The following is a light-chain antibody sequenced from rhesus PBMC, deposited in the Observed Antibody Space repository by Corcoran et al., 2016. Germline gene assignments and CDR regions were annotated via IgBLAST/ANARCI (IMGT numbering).Light chain of an antibody. J-gene: IGKJ1*01. CDR3: LQYSSSPWT. Sequence: DIQMTQSPSSLSASVGDTVTITCRASQSISSWLDWYQQKPGKAPKLLIYKAASLKSGVPSRFSGSGYVTDFTLTISSLQPEDFATYYGLQYSSSPWTFGQGTKVEIK. CDR1: QSISSW. CDR2: KAA. V-gene: IGKV1-22*01.